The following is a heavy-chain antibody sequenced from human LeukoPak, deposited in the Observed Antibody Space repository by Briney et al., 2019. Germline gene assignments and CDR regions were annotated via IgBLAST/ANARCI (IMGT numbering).Heavy chain of an antibody. V-gene: IGHV1-18*04. CDR1: GYTFTGYY. CDR3: AREEEQLVLGYNWFDP. Sequence: ASVKVSCKASGYTFTGYYMHWVRQAPGQGLEWMGWISAYNGNTNYAQKLQGRVTMTTDTSTSTAYMELRSLRSDDTAVYYCAREEEQLVLGYNWFDPWGQGTLVTVSS. J-gene: IGHJ5*02. CDR2: ISAYNGNT. D-gene: IGHD6-6*01.